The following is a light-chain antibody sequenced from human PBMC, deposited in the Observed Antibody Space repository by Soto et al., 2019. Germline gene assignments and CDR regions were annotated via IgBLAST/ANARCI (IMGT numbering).Light chain of an antibody. V-gene: IGKV3-11*01. J-gene: IGKJ2*01. CDR3: QQRSNWYT. CDR2: DAS. CDR1: QSVSSY. Sequence: EIVLTQSPATLSLSPGERATLSCRASQSVSSYLAWYQQKPGQAPRLLIYDASNRATGIPARFSGSGSGTDFTLTISSLEPEDFAVYYCQQRSNWYTFDQGNKRAIK.